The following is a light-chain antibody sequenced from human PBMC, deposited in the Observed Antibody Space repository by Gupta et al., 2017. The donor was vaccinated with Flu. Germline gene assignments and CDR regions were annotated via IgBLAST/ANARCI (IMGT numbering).Light chain of an antibody. CDR2: DAS. CDR1: QSVSSY. Sequence: EIVLTQSPATLSLSPGERATLSCRASQSVSSYLAWYQQKPGQAPRLLIYDASNRATGIPARFSGSGSGTDFTLTISSLEPEDFAVYYCQQRRSWPITVGQGTRLEIK. V-gene: IGKV3-11*01. CDR3: QQRRSWPIT. J-gene: IGKJ5*01.